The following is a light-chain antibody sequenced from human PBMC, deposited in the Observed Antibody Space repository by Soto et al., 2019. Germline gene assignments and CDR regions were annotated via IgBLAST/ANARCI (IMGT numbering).Light chain of an antibody. CDR1: SSNIGSNT. Sequence: QSVLTQAPSASGTPRQGGPMSCSGGSSNIGSNTVSWYQHLPGTAPQLLIYSDTQRASGVADRFSGSKSGTSASLAISGLQSDDEADYYCAAWDDRLNGALFGTGTKVTVL. V-gene: IGLV1-44*01. CDR3: AAWDDRLNGAL. J-gene: IGLJ1*01. CDR2: SDT.